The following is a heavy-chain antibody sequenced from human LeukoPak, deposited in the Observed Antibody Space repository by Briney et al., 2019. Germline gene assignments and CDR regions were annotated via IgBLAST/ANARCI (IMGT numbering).Heavy chain of an antibody. V-gene: IGHV3-74*01. CDR1: GFTFSTYW. CDR3: AKGGGIRGFDY. Sequence: GGSLRLSCAASGFTFSTYWMHWVRQAPGRGLVWVSRINIDGSIRDSADSVKGRFTISRDNAKNTVYLQMNSLRAGDTAVYHCAKGGGIRGFDYWGQGTLVTVSS. CDR2: INIDGSIR. D-gene: IGHD1-14*01. J-gene: IGHJ4*02.